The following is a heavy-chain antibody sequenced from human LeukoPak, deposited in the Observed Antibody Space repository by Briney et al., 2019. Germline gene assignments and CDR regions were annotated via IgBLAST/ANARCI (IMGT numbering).Heavy chain of an antibody. Sequence: SETLSLTCTVSGGSLSSYYWSWIRQPPGKGLEGIGYIYYSGSTNYNPSLKSRVTISVDTSKNQFSLKLSSVTAADTAVYYCARHRSSITMVRGVPNWFDPWGQGTLVTVSS. CDR1: GGSLSSYY. CDR2: IYYSGST. V-gene: IGHV4-59*08. CDR3: ARHRSSITMVRGVPNWFDP. J-gene: IGHJ5*02. D-gene: IGHD3-10*01.